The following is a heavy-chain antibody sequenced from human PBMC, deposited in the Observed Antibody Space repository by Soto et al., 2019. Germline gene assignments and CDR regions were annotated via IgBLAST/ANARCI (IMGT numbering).Heavy chain of an antibody. CDR1: GGTFSSYA. J-gene: IGHJ4*02. V-gene: IGHV1-69*13. Sequence: ASVKVSCKASGGTFSSYAISWVRQAPGQGLEWMGGIIPIFGTANYAQKFQGRVTITADESTSKAYMELSSLRSEDTAVYYCARVRRSYDYVWGSYDYWGQGNLVTVSS. CDR3: ARVRRSYDYVWGSYDY. D-gene: IGHD3-16*01. CDR2: IIPIFGTA.